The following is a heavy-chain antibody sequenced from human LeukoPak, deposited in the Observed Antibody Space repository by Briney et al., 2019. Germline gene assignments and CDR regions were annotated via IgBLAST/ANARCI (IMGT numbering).Heavy chain of an antibody. Sequence: GGSLRLSCAASGFTFSSNEMNWVRQAPGKGLEWVSYISSSGGTMFYADSVKGRFTISRDNAKNSVYLQMNSLRAEDTAVYYCAKDSLDYWGQGTLVTVS. CDR2: ISSSGGTM. CDR3: AKDSLDY. V-gene: IGHV3-48*03. CDR1: GFTFSSNE. J-gene: IGHJ4*02.